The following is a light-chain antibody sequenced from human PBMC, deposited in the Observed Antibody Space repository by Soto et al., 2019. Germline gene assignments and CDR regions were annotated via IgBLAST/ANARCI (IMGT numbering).Light chain of an antibody. V-gene: IGKV1-39*01. CDR2: AAA. J-gene: IGKJ4*01. Sequence: DSQMTQSPSSLSASVGDRVTITCPASQSISSYLNWYQQKPGKAPKLLIYAAASLQSGVPSRFSGSGSGTDFTLTISSLQPEDFATYYCQQSYSTPLTFGGGTKVEIK. CDR1: QSISSY. CDR3: QQSYSTPLT.